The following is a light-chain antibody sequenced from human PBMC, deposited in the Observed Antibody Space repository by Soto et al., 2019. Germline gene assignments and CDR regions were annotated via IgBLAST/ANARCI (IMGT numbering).Light chain of an antibody. CDR1: SSDVGYYNY. J-gene: IGLJ1*01. CDR3: KSYAGSNTYV. CDR2: EVS. V-gene: IGLV2-14*01. Sequence: QSALTQPASVSGSPGQSITISCTGTSSDVGYYNYVSWYQQHPGKAPKLMIYEVSNRPSGVSNRFSGSKSGNTASLTISGLQAEDEADYFCKSYAGSNTYVFGSGTKLTVL.